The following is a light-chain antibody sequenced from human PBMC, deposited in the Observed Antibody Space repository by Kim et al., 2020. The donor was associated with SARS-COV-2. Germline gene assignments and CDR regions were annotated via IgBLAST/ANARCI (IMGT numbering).Light chain of an antibody. CDR2: QDS. Sequence: VSPGQTASINCSGDKLGDKYACWYQQKPGQSPVLVIYQDSKRPSGIPERFSGSNSGNTATLTISGTQAMDEADYYCQAWDSSTEVFGTGTKVTVL. J-gene: IGLJ1*01. CDR1: KLGDKY. V-gene: IGLV3-1*01. CDR3: QAWDSSTEV.